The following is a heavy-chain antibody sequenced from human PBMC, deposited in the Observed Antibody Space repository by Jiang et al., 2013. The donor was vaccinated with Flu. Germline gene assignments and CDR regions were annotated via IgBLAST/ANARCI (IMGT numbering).Heavy chain of an antibody. CDR3: ARDPVMITFGGVIVTPTSVGFDP. CDR1: GTFSSYA. V-gene: IGHV1-69*04. Sequence: GTFSSYAISWVRQAPGQGLEWMGRIIPILGIANYAQKFQGRVTITADKSTSTAYMELSSLRSEDTAVYYCARDPVMITFGGVIVTPTSVGFDPWGQGTLVTVSS. D-gene: IGHD3-16*02. CDR2: IIPILGIA. J-gene: IGHJ5*02.